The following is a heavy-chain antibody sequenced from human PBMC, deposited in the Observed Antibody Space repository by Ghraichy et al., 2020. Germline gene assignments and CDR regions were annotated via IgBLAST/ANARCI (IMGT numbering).Heavy chain of an antibody. CDR2: IYYSGST. Sequence: SETPSLTCTVSGVSIRTYYWSWIRQPPGKGLDWIGYIYYSGSTNYNPSLKSRVTISEDTSKNQVSLKLTSVTAADTAVYYCARGSAAGAIFDLWGQGTLVTVSS. CDR3: ARGSAAGAIFDL. V-gene: IGHV4-59*08. CDR1: GVSIRTYY. D-gene: IGHD6-13*01. J-gene: IGHJ4*02.